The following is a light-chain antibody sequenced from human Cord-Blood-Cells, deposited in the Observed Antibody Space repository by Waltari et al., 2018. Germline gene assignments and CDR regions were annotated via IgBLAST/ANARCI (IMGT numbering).Light chain of an antibody. Sequence: SYELTQPPSVSVSPGQTASITCSGGKLGDKYACWYQQKPGQSPVLVIYQDSKRPSGIPERFSGSNSGNTATLTISGTQAMDEADYCCQAWDSSTGVFGGGTKLTVL. J-gene: IGLJ2*01. CDR2: QDS. CDR1: KLGDKY. CDR3: QAWDSSTGV. V-gene: IGLV3-1*01.